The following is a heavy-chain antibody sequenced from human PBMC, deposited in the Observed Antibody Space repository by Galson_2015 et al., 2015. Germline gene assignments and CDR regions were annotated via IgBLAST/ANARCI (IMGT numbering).Heavy chain of an antibody. CDR1: GGTFSSYA. D-gene: IGHD6-13*01. J-gene: IGHJ4*02. CDR2: IIPIFGTA. Sequence: SVKVSCKASGGTFSSYAISWVRQAPGQGLEWMGGIIPIFGTANYAQKFQGRVTITADESTSTAYMELSSLRSEDTAVYYCARVNSSSRNFDYWGQGTLVTVSS. V-gene: IGHV1-69*13. CDR3: ARVNSSSRNFDY.